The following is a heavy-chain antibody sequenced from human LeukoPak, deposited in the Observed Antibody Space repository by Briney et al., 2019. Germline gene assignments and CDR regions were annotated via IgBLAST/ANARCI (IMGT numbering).Heavy chain of an antibody. CDR3: ARDPSSVTLYLFDY. CDR2: IDANNGDT. Sequence: ASVKISCKASGYTFRGNYIHWLRQAPGQGLEWMGWIDANNGDTKSAQKFQGRVTMSRDTSISTAYMDLSSLSPDDAAVYYCARDPSSVTLYLFDYWGQGTLVTVSS. V-gene: IGHV1-2*02. D-gene: IGHD4-11*01. CDR1: GYTFRGNY. J-gene: IGHJ4*02.